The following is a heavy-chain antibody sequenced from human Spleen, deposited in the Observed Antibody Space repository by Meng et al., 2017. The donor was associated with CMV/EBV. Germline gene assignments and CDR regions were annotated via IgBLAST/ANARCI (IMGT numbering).Heavy chain of an antibody. CDR1: GGSISSSSYY. Sequence: HLQLQEPGTGLLKPSETLCLTCTVSGGSISSSSYYWGWIRQPPGKGLEWIGSIYYSGSTYYNPSLKSRVTISVDTSKNQFSLKLSSVTAADTAVYYCARGSYDFWSGYANFDYWGQGTLVTVSS. CDR2: IYYSGST. D-gene: IGHD3-3*01. J-gene: IGHJ4*02. CDR3: ARGSYDFWSGYANFDY. V-gene: IGHV4-39*07.